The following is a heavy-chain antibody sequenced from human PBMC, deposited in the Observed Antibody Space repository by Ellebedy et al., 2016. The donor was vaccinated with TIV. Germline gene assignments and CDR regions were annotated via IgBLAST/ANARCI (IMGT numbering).Heavy chain of an antibody. D-gene: IGHD2-2*01. J-gene: IGHJ6*02. Sequence: GGSLRLXXAASGFTFSSYAMSWVRQAPGKGLEWVSGISGSGGSTYYADSVKGRFTISRDNSKNTLYLQMNSLRAEDTALYYCAKVGRGKGCSSTSCYEMDVWGQGTTVTVSS. CDR3: AKVGRGKGCSSTSCYEMDV. V-gene: IGHV3-23*01. CDR1: GFTFSSYA. CDR2: ISGSGGST.